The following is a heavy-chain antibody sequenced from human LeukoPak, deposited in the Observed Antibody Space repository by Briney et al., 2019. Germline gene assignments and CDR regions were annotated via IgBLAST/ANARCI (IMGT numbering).Heavy chain of an antibody. CDR2: IYYSGST. CDR3: AGEDLSGWYSYYYYYMDV. J-gene: IGHJ6*03. Sequence: SETLSLTCTVSGGSISSYYWSWIRQPPGKGLEWIGYIYYSGSTNYNPSLKSRVTISVDTSKNQFSLKLNSVTAADTAVYYCAGEDLSGWYSYYYYYMDVWGKGTTVTISS. CDR1: GGSISSYY. V-gene: IGHV4-59*08. D-gene: IGHD6-19*01.